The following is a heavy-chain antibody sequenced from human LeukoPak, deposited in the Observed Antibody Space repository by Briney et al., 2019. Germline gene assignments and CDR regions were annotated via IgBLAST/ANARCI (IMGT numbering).Heavy chain of an antibody. CDR2: IYYSGST. CDR3: ARYSSGPFGY. V-gene: IGHV4-59*08. CDR1: DGSITNYD. D-gene: IGHD6-19*01. Sequence: SETLSLTCTVSDGSITNYDWSWVRQPPGKGLEWIGYIYYSGSTNYNPSLKSRVTISVDTSKNQFSLKLSSVTAADTAVYYCARYSSGPFGYWGQGTLVTVSS. J-gene: IGHJ4*02.